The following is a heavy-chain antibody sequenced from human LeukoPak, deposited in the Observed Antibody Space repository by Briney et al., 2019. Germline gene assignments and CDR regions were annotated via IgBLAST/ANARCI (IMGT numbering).Heavy chain of an antibody. CDR1: GGSISSYY. D-gene: IGHD2-2*01. CDR3: ARERTHCSSTSCLNYFDY. V-gene: IGHV4-59*01. J-gene: IGHJ4*02. CDR2: IYYSGST. Sequence: SETLSLTCTVSGGSISSYYWSWIRQPPGKGLEWIGYIYYSGSTNYNPSLKSRVTISVDTSKNQFSLKLSSVTAADTAVYYCARERTHCSSTSCLNYFDYWGQGTLVTVSS.